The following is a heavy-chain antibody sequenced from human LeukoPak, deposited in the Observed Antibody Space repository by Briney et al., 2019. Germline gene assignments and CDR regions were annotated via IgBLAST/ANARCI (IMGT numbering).Heavy chain of an antibody. CDR2: ISSSSSYI. CDR3: AGVMGKLWFGELLTGDYYYGMDV. D-gene: IGHD3-10*01. CDR1: GFTFSSYS. J-gene: IGHJ6*04. V-gene: IGHV3-21*01. Sequence: GGSLRLSCAASGFTFSSYSMNWVRQAPGKGLEWVSSISSSSSYIYYADSVKGRFTISRDNAKNSLYLQMNSLRAEDTAVYYCAGVMGKLWFGELLTGDYYYGMDVWGKGTTVTVSS.